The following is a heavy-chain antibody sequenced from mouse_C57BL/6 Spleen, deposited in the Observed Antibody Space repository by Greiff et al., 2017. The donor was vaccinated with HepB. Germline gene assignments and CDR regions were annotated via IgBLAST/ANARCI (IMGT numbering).Heavy chain of an antibody. J-gene: IGHJ3*01. CDR2: IYPGDGDT. Sequence: QVQLQQSGPELVKPGASVKISCKASGYAFSSSWMNWVKQRPGKGLEWIGRIYPGDGDTNYNGKIKGKATLTADKSSSTAYMQLSSLTSEDSAVYVCARSYDWGFAYWGQGTLVTVSA. V-gene: IGHV1-82*01. CDR3: ARSYDWGFAY. CDR1: GYAFSSSW. D-gene: IGHD2-4*01.